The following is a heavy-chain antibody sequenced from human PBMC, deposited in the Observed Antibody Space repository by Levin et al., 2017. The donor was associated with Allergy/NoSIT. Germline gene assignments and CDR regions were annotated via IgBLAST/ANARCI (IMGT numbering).Heavy chain of an antibody. CDR3: ARRLRRGDYYYGMDV. J-gene: IGHJ6*02. V-gene: IGHV3-48*03. Sequence: QSGGSLRLSCAASGFTFSDYEMNWVRQAPGTGLECVSYISRSGSATYYADSVEGRFTVSRDNAKNSLYLHMNSLRAEDTAVYYCARRLRRGDYYYGMDVWGQGTTVIVSS. CDR2: ISRSGSAT. CDR1: GFTFSDYE.